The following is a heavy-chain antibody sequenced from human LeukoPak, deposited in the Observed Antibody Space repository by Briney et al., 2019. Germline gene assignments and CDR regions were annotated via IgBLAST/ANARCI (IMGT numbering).Heavy chain of an antibody. CDR2: IYYSGST. CDR1: GGSISSGGYY. CDR3: ARVGYSYGYPYYYFDY. Sequence: SETLSLTCTVSGGSISSGGYYWSWIRQHPGKGLEWIGYIYYSGSTYYNPSLKSRVTISVDTSKNQFSLKLSSVTAADTAVYYCARVGYSYGYPYYYFDYWGQGTLVTVSS. D-gene: IGHD5-18*01. J-gene: IGHJ4*02. V-gene: IGHV4-31*03.